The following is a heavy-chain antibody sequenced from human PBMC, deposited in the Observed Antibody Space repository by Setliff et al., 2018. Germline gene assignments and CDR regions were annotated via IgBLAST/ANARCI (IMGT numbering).Heavy chain of an antibody. CDR2: IKQDGTGM. J-gene: IGHJ4*02. Sequence: GGSLRLSCAASGFTFSSYWMNWVRQAPGKGLEWVANIKQDGTGMYYLDSVKGRFTISRDNEKNSLFLLMNSLRAEDTAIYYCAKAGGWNWPRYYFDYWGQGTLVTVSS. D-gene: IGHD1-7*01. CDR1: GFTFSSYW. CDR3: AKAGGWNWPRYYFDY. V-gene: IGHV3-7*03.